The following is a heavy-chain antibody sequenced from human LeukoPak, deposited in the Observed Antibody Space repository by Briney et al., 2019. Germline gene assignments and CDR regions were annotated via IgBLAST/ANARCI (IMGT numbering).Heavy chain of an antibody. CDR1: GYTFTNYY. D-gene: IGHD3-22*01. Sequence: ASVKVSCKASGYTFTNYYMHWVRQAPGQGLEWMGIINPSGDSAIYAHNFQGRVTMTRDTSTSTAYMELSSLRSEDTAVYYCARGSTYYYDSSGYWHLDYWGQGTLVTVSS. J-gene: IGHJ4*02. CDR3: ARGSTYYYDSSGYWHLDY. CDR2: INPSGDSA. V-gene: IGHV1-46*01.